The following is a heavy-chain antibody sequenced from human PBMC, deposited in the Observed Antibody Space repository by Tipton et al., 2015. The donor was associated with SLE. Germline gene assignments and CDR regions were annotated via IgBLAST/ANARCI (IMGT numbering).Heavy chain of an antibody. CDR3: ARARAASIAVAGNHFDY. D-gene: IGHD6-19*01. J-gene: IGHJ4*02. Sequence: GLVKPSETLSLTCIVSGDSISSSSYYWGWIRQPPGKGLEWVGTVYYTGNTFYNPSLKSRVTMSVDTSQNQLSLRLSSVTAADTAVYYCARARAASIAVAGNHFDYWGQGTRVTVSS. V-gene: IGHV4-39*07. CDR1: GDSISSSSYY. CDR2: VYYTGNT.